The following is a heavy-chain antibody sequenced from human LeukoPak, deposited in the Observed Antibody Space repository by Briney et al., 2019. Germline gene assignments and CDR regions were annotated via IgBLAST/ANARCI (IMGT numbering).Heavy chain of an antibody. Sequence: GGSLRLSCAVSGFTFSNYAMSWIRHAPGKGLEWVSGISDSGGSTYYADSVKGRFTISRDNSKNTLYMQMNSLRAEDTAVYFCAKDQATAGSWFDPWGQGTLVTVSS. CDR2: ISDSGGST. V-gene: IGHV3-23*01. CDR3: AKDQATAGSWFDP. J-gene: IGHJ5*02. D-gene: IGHD6-13*01. CDR1: GFTFSNYA.